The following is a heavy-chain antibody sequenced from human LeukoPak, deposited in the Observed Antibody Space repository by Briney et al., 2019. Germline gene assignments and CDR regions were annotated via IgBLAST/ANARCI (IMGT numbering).Heavy chain of an antibody. CDR2: ISSSGGTI. J-gene: IGHJ4*02. Sequence: GGSLRLSCAASGFTFSSYEMNWVRQAPGKGLEWVSYISSSGGTIYYADSVKGRFTISRDNAKNSLYLQMNSLRAEDTAIYYCATDIIVTLIFASWGQGSLVTVSS. V-gene: IGHV3-48*03. D-gene: IGHD2-21*02. CDR1: GFTFSSYE. CDR3: ATDIIVTLIFAS.